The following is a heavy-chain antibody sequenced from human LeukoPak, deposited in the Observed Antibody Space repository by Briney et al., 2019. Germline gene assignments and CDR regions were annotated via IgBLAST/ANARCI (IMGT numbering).Heavy chain of an antibody. CDR3: ARSNQADDY. Sequence: LPGRSLRLSCAASGFTFSSYLMHWFRLFPGNAMVWLARINPGGSSITYADSVKGRFTISRDNAKNTLYLQMDSLRAEDTGVYYCARSNQADDYWGQGTLVTVSS. J-gene: IGHJ4*02. CDR1: GFTFSSYL. V-gene: IGHV3-74*01. D-gene: IGHD1-14*01. CDR2: INPGGSSI.